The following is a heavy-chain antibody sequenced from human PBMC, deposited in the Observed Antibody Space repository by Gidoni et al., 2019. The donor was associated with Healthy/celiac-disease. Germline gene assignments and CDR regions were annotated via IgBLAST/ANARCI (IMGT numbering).Heavy chain of an antibody. CDR3: ARAALYYYDSSGYLFDY. CDR2: INHSGST. J-gene: IGHJ4*02. V-gene: IGHV4-34*01. D-gene: IGHD3-22*01. CDR1: GGSFSGYY. Sequence: QVQLQQWGAGLLKPSETLSLTCAVYGGSFSGYYWSWIRQPPGKGLGWIGEINHSGSTNYNPSLKSRVTISVDTSKNQFSLKLSSVTAADTAVYYCARAALYYYDSSGYLFDYWGQGTLVTVSS.